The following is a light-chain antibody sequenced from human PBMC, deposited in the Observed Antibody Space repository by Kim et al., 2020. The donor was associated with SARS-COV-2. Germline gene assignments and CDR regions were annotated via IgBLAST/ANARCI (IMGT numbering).Light chain of an antibody. J-gene: IGLJ1*01. CDR1: SLRNYY. Sequence: SSELTQDPAVSVALGQTVRITCQGDSLRNYYASWYQQKPGQAPVLVIYGKNNRPSGIPDRFSGSSSGNTAYMTITGAQAEDEADYYCNSRDSSGNHLGVFGTGTKVTVL. CDR3: NSRDSSGNHLGV. V-gene: IGLV3-19*01. CDR2: GKN.